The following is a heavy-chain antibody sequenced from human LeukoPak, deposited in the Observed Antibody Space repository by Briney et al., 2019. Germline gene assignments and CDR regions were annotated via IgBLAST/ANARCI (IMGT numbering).Heavy chain of an antibody. V-gene: IGHV3-23*01. CDR3: AKAGPVTTASFDY. Sequence: TGGSLRLSCAASGFTFSTYAMSWVRQAPGKGLEWVSGISGSGGNTYYGGFVKGRFTISRDNSKNTLYLQMNSLRAEDTAVYYCAKAGPVTTASFDYWGQGTLVTVSS. CDR1: GFTFSTYA. D-gene: IGHD4-11*01. J-gene: IGHJ4*02. CDR2: ISGSGGNT.